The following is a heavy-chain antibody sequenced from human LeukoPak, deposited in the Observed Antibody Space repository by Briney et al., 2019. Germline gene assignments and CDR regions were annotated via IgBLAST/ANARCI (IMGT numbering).Heavy chain of an antibody. V-gene: IGHV3-21*01. CDR1: GYTFSSYS. D-gene: IGHD3-22*01. J-gene: IGHJ4*02. CDR2: ISVRSNYI. Sequence: TGGSLRLSCAASGYTFSSYSINWVRQAPGKGLEWVSSISVRSNYIYYADSVRGRFRISRDDARDSLYLQMNSLRAEDTAVYYCVRLRRNSDTSGFYYYYDFWGQGTLVTVSS. CDR3: VRLRRNSDTSGFYYYYDF.